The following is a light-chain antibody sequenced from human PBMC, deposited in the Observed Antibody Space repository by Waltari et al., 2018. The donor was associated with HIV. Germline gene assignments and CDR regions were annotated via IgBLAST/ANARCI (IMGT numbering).Light chain of an antibody. Sequence: EVMLTHSPATLSVSPGETVTLSCRASQSVGASLAWYQHRPGQSPRRLVYGAYTTAPGVPARFRGRGFGTDFTLTISNLQSGDFAVYFCQQYSTWPLYTFGQGTKLEI. CDR3: QQYSTWPLYT. CDR2: GAY. J-gene: IGKJ2*01. CDR1: QSVGAS. V-gene: IGKV3-15*01.